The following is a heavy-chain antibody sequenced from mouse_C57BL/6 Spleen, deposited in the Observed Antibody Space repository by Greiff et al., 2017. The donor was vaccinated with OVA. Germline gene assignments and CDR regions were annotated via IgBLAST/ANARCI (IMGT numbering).Heavy chain of an antibody. V-gene: IGHV1-82*01. Sequence: QVQLQQSGPELVKPGASVKISGKASGYAFSSSWMNWVKQRPGKGLEWIGRIYPGDGDTNYNGKFKGKATLTADKSSSTAYMQLSSLTSEDSAVYFCARGRPPDYWGQGTTLTVSS. CDR1: GYAFSSSW. CDR3: ARGRPPDY. CDR2: IYPGDGDT. J-gene: IGHJ2*01.